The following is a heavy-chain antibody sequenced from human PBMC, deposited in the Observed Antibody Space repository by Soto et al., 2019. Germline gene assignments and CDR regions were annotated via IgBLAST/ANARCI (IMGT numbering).Heavy chain of an antibody. Sequence: SETLSLTCTVSGGSISSGGYYWSWIRQHPGKGLEWIGYIYYSGSTYYNPSLKSRVTISVDTSKNQFSLKLSSVTAADTAVYYCARRFTAGYNWFDPWGQGTLVTSPQ. V-gene: IGHV4-31*02. CDR2: IYYSGST. CDR3: ARRFTAGYNWFDP. CDR1: GGSISSGGYY. J-gene: IGHJ5*02.